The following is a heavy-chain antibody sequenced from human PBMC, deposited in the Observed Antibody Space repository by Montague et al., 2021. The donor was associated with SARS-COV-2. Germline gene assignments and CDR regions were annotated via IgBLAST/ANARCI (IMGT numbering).Heavy chain of an antibody. J-gene: IGHJ6*02. Sequence: SETLSLTCTVSGDSISDYYWSWIRQPPGMGLEWIGYIFRSGATNYNPPLKSRVIMSLDTSKSQFSLRLSSVTAADTAMYYCARTSRGSRYFYGADVWGQGITVTVSS. CDR3: ARTSRGSRYFYGADV. CDR1: GDSISDYY. V-gene: IGHV4-59*01. CDR2: IFRSGAT. D-gene: IGHD3-22*01.